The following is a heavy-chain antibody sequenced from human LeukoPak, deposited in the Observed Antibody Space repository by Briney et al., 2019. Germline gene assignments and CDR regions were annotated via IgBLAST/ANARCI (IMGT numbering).Heavy chain of an antibody. J-gene: IGHJ3*01. CDR3: ARDGSSGWHDAFDL. CDR1: GFSITGYY. V-gene: IGHV4-59*01. CDR2: IYYSATT. Sequence: SETLSLTCTVSGFSITGYYLSWLRQSPGKGLEWIGYIYYSATTNYNPSLKSRVTMSIDTSKNQFSLKLSSVTAADTAVYYCARDGSSGWHDAFDLWGQGTMVTVSS. D-gene: IGHD6-19*01.